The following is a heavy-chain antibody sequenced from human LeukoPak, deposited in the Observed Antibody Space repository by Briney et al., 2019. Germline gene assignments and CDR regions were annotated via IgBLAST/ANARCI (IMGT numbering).Heavy chain of an antibody. CDR3: ARVRIESWEFRD. D-gene: IGHD1-26*01. J-gene: IGHJ1*01. V-gene: IGHV1-69*05. CDR2: IIPIFGTA. CDR1: GGTFSSYA. Sequence: SVKVSCMASGGTFSSYAISWVRQAPGQGLEWMGRIIPIFGTANYAQKFQGRVTITTDESTSTAYMELSSLRSEDTAVYYCARVRIESWEFRDWGQGTLVTVSS.